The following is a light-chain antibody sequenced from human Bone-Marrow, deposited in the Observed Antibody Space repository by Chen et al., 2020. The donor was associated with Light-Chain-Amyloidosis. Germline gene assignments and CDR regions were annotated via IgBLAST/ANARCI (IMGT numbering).Light chain of an antibody. CDR2: EVT. V-gene: IGLV2-14*01. CDR3: SSYTITNTLV. CDR1: SSNVGGDNH. J-gene: IGLJ1*01. Sequence: QSALTQPASVSGSPGQSITISCTGTSSNVGGDNHVSWYQQPPDKAPKLMIYEVTHRPSWVPGRFSGSKSDNTASLTISGLQTEDEADYFCSSYTITNTLVFGSGTRVTVL.